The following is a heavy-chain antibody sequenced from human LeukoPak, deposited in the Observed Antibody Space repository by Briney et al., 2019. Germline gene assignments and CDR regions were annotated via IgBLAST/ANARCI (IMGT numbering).Heavy chain of an antibody. CDR1: IDSFSNYH. Sequence: SETLSLTCAVYIDSFSNYHWNWIRQTPAKGMEWIGEVNESGGTNISPSLRSRVILSVDTSKNQFSLKLNSVTAADTAVFYCARARSGSYIRQPFDFWGQGTLVTVSS. D-gene: IGHD1-26*01. V-gene: IGHV4-34*01. CDR2: VNESGGT. CDR3: ARARSGSYIRQPFDF. J-gene: IGHJ4*02.